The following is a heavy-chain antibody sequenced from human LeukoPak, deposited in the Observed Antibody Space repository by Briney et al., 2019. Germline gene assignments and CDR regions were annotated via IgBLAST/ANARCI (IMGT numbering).Heavy chain of an antibody. CDR3: MALYGSP. CDR2: IYSGGST. V-gene: IGHV3-66*01. Sequence: GGSLRLSCAASGFTVSSNYVSWVRQAPGKGLEWASVIYSGGSTYYADSVKGRFTISRDNSKNTLYLQMNSLRAEDTAVYYCMALYGSPWGQGTLVTVSS. CDR1: GFTVSSNY. D-gene: IGHD2-15*01. J-gene: IGHJ5*02.